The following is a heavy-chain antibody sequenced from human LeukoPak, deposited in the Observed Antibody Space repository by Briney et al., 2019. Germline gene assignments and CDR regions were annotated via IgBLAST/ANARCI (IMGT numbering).Heavy chain of an antibody. Sequence: SETLSLTCAVYGGSFSGYYWSWIRQPPGKGLEWIGEINHSGSTNYNPSLKSRVTISVDTSKNQFSLKLSSVTAADTAVYYCARVTLTIFGTGGAFDIWGQGTMVTVSS. J-gene: IGHJ3*02. CDR3: ARVTLTIFGTGGAFDI. D-gene: IGHD3-3*01. CDR1: GGSFSGYY. CDR2: INHSGST. V-gene: IGHV4-34*01.